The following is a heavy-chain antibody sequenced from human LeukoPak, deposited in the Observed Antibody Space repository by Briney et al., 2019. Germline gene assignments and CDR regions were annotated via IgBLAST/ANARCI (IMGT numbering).Heavy chain of an antibody. CDR3: ARLSTVTTSFDY. Sequence: SETLSLTCTVSGGSISSSSFYWGWIRQPPGKGLEWIGSIYYSGSTYYNPSLKSRVTMSVDTSKNQFSLKLSSVTAADTAVYYCARLSTVTTSFDYWGQGTLVTVSS. V-gene: IGHV4-39*07. D-gene: IGHD4-17*01. CDR1: GGSISSSSFY. J-gene: IGHJ4*02. CDR2: IYYSGST.